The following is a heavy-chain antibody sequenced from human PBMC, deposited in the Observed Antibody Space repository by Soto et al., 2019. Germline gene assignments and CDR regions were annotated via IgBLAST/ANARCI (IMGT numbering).Heavy chain of an antibody. CDR1: GDSISNNY. CDR3: AGQARGWATVPHFDY. Sequence: LSLTCTVSGDSISNNYWSWIRQSPGMGLEWIGYIFASENTNYNPSLKSRVSISIDTSKNLFSLKMTSLTAADTAVYYCAGQARGWATVPHFDYWGQGTLVTVSS. J-gene: IGHJ4*02. CDR2: IFASENT. D-gene: IGHD4-4*01. V-gene: IGHV4-59*01.